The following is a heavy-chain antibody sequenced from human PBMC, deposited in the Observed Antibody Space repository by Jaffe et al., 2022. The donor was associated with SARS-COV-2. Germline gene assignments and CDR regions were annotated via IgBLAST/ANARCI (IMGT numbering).Heavy chain of an antibody. Sequence: EVQLVESGGGLVQPGRSLRLSCAASGFTFDDYAMHWVRQPPGKGLEWVSGISWNSDSIGYADSVKGRFTISRDNAKNSLYLQMNSLRAEDTALYYCAKVRGATIDFFDYWGQGNLVTVSS. CDR3: AKVRGATIDFFDY. CDR1: GFTFDDYA. CDR2: ISWNSDSI. V-gene: IGHV3-9*01. D-gene: IGHD5-12*01. J-gene: IGHJ4*02.